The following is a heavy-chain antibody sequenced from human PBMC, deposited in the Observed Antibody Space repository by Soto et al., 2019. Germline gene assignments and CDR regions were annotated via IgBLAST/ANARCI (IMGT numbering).Heavy chain of an antibody. V-gene: IGHV5-51*01. CDR2: VYPSDSDV. Sequence: RGESLKISCQGSGYRFTSSWIGWVRQMPGKGLEWLGNVYPSDSDVRYSPSFEGRVTISADNSINTAYLHLLNLKASDTAIYYCTKGATCHFDSWGQGTRVTVSS. J-gene: IGHJ4*02. D-gene: IGHD2-2*01. CDR1: GYRFTSSW. CDR3: TKGATCHFDS.